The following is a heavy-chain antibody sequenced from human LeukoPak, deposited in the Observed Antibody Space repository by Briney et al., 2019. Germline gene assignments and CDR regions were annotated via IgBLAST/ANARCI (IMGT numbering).Heavy chain of an antibody. V-gene: IGHV3-73*01. CDR3: AKDSTILGVVNPYYFDL. J-gene: IGHJ4*02. D-gene: IGHD3-3*01. CDR1: GFTFSGSA. Sequence: GGSLRLSCAASGFTFSGSAMHWVRQASGKGLEWVGRIRSKINGYATAYAASVKGRFTTSRDDSQNTAYLQMSSLRVEDTAVYYCAKDSTILGVVNPYYFDLWGQGTLVTVSS. CDR2: IRSKINGYAT.